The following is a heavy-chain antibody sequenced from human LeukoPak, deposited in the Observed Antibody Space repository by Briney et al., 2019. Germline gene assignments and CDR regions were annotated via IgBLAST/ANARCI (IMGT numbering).Heavy chain of an antibody. Sequence: GGSLRLSCAVSGFTFTDYWFHWVRQAPGKGLEWVSRVKSDGGGINYGDSVKGRFTMSRDNAKNTLYLQMNSLRAEDTTVYYCARQAGSGFDYWGQGSLVTVSS. V-gene: IGHV3-74*01. CDR2: VKSDGGGI. CDR3: ARQAGSGFDY. D-gene: IGHD3-10*01. CDR1: GFTFTDYW. J-gene: IGHJ4*02.